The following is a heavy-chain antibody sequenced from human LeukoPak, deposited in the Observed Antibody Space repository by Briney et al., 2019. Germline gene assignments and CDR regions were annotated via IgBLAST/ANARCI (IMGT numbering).Heavy chain of an antibody. V-gene: IGHV4-39*01. CDR1: GGSISSSSYY. J-gene: IGHJ4*02. D-gene: IGHD3-3*01. CDR2: IYYSGST. CDR3: ASHLLEPLTPNY. Sequence: SETLSLACTVSGGSISSSSYYWGWIRQPPGKGLEWIGSIYYSGSTYYNPSLKSRVTISVDTSKNQFSLKLSSVTAADTAVYYWASHLLEPLTPNYWGQGTLVTVSS.